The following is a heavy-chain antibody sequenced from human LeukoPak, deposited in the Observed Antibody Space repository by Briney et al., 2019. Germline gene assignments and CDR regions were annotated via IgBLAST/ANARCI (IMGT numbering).Heavy chain of an antibody. D-gene: IGHD5-12*01. CDR1: GYTFTGYY. Sequence: ASVKVSCKASGYTFTGYYMHWVRHAHGQGLEWMGWINPNSGGTNYAQKFQGRVTMTRDTSISTAYMELSRLRSDDTAVYYCASSNSGYDPFDYWGQGTLVTVSS. CDR2: INPNSGGT. CDR3: ASSNSGYDPFDY. V-gene: IGHV1-2*02. J-gene: IGHJ4*02.